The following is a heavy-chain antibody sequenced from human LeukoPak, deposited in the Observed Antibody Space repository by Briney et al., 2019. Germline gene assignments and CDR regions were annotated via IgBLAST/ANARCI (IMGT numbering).Heavy chain of an antibody. V-gene: IGHV3-43*01. D-gene: IGHD5-18*01. CDR1: GFTFDDYT. Sequence: GGSLRLSCAASGFTFDDYTMHWVRQAPGKGLEWVSLISWDGGSTYYADSVKGRFTISRDNSKNSLYLQMNSLRTEDTALYYCAKDLIKVDTAAYMDVWGKGTTVTVSS. CDR3: AKDLIKVDTAAYMDV. CDR2: ISWDGGST. J-gene: IGHJ6*03.